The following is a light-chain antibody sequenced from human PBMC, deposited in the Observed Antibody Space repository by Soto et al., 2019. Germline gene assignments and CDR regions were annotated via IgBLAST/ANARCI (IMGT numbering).Light chain of an antibody. CDR2: GAT. Sequence: DIQMTQSPSSLSASVGDRVTITCRASQSISAYLNWFQHKPGRAPKLLIYGATSLQSGVPSRFSGSGSGTDFTLTISSLQPEDFAAYYCQQTYSTPLTCGGGTKLEIK. V-gene: IGKV1-39*01. CDR1: QSISAY. J-gene: IGKJ4*01. CDR3: QQTYSTPLT.